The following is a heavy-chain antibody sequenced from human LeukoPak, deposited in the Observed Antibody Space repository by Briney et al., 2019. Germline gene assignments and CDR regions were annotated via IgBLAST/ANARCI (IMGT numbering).Heavy chain of an antibody. CDR3: TREMLVAGPFDY. V-gene: IGHV6-1*01. Sequence: SQTLSLTCAISGDSVSSNSAGWNWIRQSPSRGLEWLGRTYYRPEWYNDYALSVKSRITINPDTSKNQFSLHLKSVTPEDTAVYFCTREMLVAGPFDYWGQGTPVTVSS. D-gene: IGHD6-19*01. CDR1: GDSVSSNSAG. J-gene: IGHJ4*02. CDR2: TYYRPEWYN.